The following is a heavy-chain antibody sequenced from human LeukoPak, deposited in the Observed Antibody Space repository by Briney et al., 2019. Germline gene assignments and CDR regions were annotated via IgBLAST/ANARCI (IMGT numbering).Heavy chain of an antibody. CDR1: TSR. CDR3: ARDLWNFYDDSGYNRDFDS. Sequence: ASVRVSCKATSRISWVRQAPGQGLEWMGWIGTYGGDTYYAQKFQGRITVTTDTSTSTVYMELRNLRSDDTAVYYCARDLWNFYDDSGYNRDFDSWGQGTLVTVSS. CDR2: IGTYGGDT. J-gene: IGHJ5*01. D-gene: IGHD3-22*01. V-gene: IGHV1-18*01.